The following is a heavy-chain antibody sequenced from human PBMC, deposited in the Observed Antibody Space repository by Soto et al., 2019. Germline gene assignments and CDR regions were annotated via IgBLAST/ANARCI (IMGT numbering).Heavy chain of an antibody. CDR1: GGSISSGDYY. J-gene: IGHJ4*02. Sequence: SETLSLTCTVSGGSISSGDYYWSWIRQPPGKGLEWIGYIYYSGSTYYNPSPKSRVTISVDTSKTQFSLKLSSVTAADTAVYYCAREKRSGNFDYWGQGTLVTVSS. V-gene: IGHV4-30-4*01. CDR2: IYYSGST. D-gene: IGHD1-1*01. CDR3: AREKRSGNFDY.